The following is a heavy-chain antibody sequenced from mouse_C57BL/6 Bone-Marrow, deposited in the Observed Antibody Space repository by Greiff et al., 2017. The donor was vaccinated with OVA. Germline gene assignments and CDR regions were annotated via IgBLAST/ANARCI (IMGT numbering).Heavy chain of an antibody. CDR2: IDPNSGGT. D-gene: IGHD1-1*01. CDR1: GYTFTSYW. V-gene: IGHV1-72*01. J-gene: IGHJ1*03. CDR3: ERLALITTVVAPYWYFDV. Sequence: QVQLQQPGAELVKPGASVKLSCKASGYTFTSYWMHWVKQRPGRGLEWIGRIDPNSGGTKSNEKFKRTATLTVDKPSSTAYMQLSSLTSEVSAVYYCERLALITTVVAPYWYFDVWGTGTTVTVSS.